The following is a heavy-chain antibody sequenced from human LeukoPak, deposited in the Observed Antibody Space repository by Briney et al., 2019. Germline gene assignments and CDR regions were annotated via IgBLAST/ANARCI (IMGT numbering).Heavy chain of an antibody. CDR3: ARAPVTGIPDYLDH. V-gene: IGHV3-30*04. CDR1: GFTFSSYP. D-gene: IGHD2-21*02. Sequence: GGSLRLSCAASGFTFSSYPMHWVRQAPGKGLEWVAVIGYDGRIQVYADSVKGRFTISRDSSENMLNLQMDSLKPDDPAVYYCARAPVTGIPDYLDHWGQGILVTVS. CDR2: IGYDGRIQ. J-gene: IGHJ4*02.